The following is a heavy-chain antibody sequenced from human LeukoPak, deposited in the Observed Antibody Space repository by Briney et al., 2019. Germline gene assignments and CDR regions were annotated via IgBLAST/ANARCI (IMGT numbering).Heavy chain of an antibody. D-gene: IGHD6-13*01. J-gene: IGHJ4*02. CDR3: ARGMYSSSWYSFDY. V-gene: IGHV4-61*01. Sequence: SETLSLTCTVSGGSVSSGSYYWSWIRQPPGKGLEWIGYIYYSGSTNYNPSLKSRVTISVDTSKNQFSLKLSSVTAADTAVYYCARGMYSSSWYSFDYWGQGTLVTVSS. CDR1: GGSVSSGSYY. CDR2: IYYSGST.